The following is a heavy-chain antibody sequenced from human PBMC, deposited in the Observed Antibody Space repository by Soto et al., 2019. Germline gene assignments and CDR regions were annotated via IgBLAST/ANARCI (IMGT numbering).Heavy chain of an antibody. CDR1: GDTFNFYT. CDR2: INPILSMS. J-gene: IGHJ4*02. CDR3: ATSYGSGYRAFDS. Sequence: QVQLVQSGADVQRPGSPVRVSCKASGDTFNFYTINWVRQAPGQGLQWMGRINPILSMSNYAPRFQGRVTMTADKSTSTAYMELSSLRSEDTAMYYCATSYGSGYRAFDSWGQGALVTVSS. V-gene: IGHV1-69*02. D-gene: IGHD3-10*01.